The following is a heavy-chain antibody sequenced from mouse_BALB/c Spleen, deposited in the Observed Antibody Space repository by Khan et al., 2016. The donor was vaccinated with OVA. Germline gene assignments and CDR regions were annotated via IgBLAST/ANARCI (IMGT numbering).Heavy chain of an antibody. J-gene: IGHJ2*01. V-gene: IGHV1-20*02. Sequence: VQLKQSGPELVRPGASVKISCKASGYSFTGYFMNWVMQRHGKSLEWIGRINPHIGETFYNQRFKDKATLTVDASSSTAHMELRSLASEDSAVYYCTRIYRSDFDYWGQGTTLTVSS. CDR2: INPHIGET. CDR3: TRIYRSDFDY. D-gene: IGHD1-1*01. CDR1: GYSFTGYF.